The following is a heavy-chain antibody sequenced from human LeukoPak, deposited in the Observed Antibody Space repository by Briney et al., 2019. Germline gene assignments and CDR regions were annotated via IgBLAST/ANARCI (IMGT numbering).Heavy chain of an antibody. CDR2: IRYDGSNK. D-gene: IGHD4-23*01. CDR3: AKDQSYDGNSGVGY. J-gene: IGHJ4*02. V-gene: IGHV3-30*02. Sequence: GGSLRLSCAASGFTFSSYGMHWVRQAPGKGLEWVAFIRYDGSNKYYADSVKGRFTVSRDNSKNTLYLQMNSLRAEVTAVYYCAKDQSYDGNSGVGYWGQGTLVTVSS. CDR1: GFTFSSYG.